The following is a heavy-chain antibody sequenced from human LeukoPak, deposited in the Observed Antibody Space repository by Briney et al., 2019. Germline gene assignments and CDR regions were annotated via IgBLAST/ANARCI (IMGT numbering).Heavy chain of an antibody. Sequence: ASVKVSCEASGGTFSSYAISWVRQAPGQGLEWMGGIIPIFGTANYAQKFQGRVTITADESTSTAYMELSSLRSEDTAVYYCARGGYYYDSSGYYPEYFQHWGQGTLVTVSS. V-gene: IGHV1-69*13. CDR3: ARGGYYYDSSGYYPEYFQH. CDR2: IIPIFGTA. D-gene: IGHD3-22*01. CDR1: GGTFSSYA. J-gene: IGHJ1*01.